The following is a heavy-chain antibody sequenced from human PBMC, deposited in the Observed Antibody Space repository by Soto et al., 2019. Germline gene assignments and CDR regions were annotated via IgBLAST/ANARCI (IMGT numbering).Heavy chain of an antibody. D-gene: IGHD4-17*01. CDR2: IYHSGRT. V-gene: IGHV4-31*03. Sequence: SETLSLTCTVSGVSISSGGYYWGWIRQHPGKGLEWIGNIYHSGRTYYNPSLKSRVIMSVDTYKNHFSLNMNSVTDADTAMYYCESVVGGDSESYLDYWGQGTRVNVYS. CDR3: ESVVGGDSESYLDY. CDR1: GVSISSGGYY. J-gene: IGHJ4*02.